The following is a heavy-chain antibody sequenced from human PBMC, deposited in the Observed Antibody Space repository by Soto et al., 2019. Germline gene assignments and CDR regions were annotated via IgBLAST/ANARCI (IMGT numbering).Heavy chain of an antibody. CDR1: GFTFSDYH. D-gene: IGHD1-26*01. CDR2: SRDKPNRYAS. Sequence: EVHLVESGGGLVQPGGSLRLSCAASGFTFSDYHLDWVRQAPGKGPEWIGRSRDKPNRYASEYAASVKDRFTISRDDSNNSVYLQMNSLKTEDTAVYYCTRDNMGSYDYWGQGTLVTVSS. V-gene: IGHV3-72*01. J-gene: IGHJ4*02. CDR3: TRDNMGSYDY.